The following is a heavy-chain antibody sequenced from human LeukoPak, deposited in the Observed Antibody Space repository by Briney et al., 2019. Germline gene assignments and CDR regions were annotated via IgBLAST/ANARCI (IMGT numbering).Heavy chain of an antibody. J-gene: IGHJ5*02. CDR2: IYYSGST. CDR1: GGSISSYY. CDR3: ARLRGPHVVRGVTRDSWFDP. Sequence: SETLSLTCTVSGGSISSYYWSWIRQPPGKGLEWIGYIYYSGSTNYNPSLKSRVTISVDTSKNQFSLRLRSLTAADTAIYYCARLRGPHVVRGVTRDSWFDPWGQGALVTVSS. D-gene: IGHD3-10*01. V-gene: IGHV4-59*12.